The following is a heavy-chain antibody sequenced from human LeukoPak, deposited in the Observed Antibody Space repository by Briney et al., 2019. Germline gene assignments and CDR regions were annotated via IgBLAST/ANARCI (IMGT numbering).Heavy chain of an antibody. CDR3: AIFIAAAGTGDY. Sequence: SETLSLTCTVSGGSISSYYWSWIRQPAGKGLEWIGRIYTSGSTNYNPSLKSRVTISVDTSKNQFSLKLSSVTAADTAVYYCAIFIAAAGTGDYWGQGTLVTVSS. V-gene: IGHV4-4*07. CDR2: IYTSGST. CDR1: GGSISSYY. D-gene: IGHD6-13*01. J-gene: IGHJ4*02.